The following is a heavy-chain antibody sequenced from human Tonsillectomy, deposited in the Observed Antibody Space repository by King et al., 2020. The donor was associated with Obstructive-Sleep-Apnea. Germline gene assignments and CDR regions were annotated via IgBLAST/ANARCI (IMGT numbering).Heavy chain of an antibody. D-gene: IGHD3-22*01. CDR2: ISSSSSYI. V-gene: IGHV3-21*01. Sequence: VQLVESGGGLVKRRGSLRLSCAASGFTFSSYIMNWVRQAPGKGLEWVSSISSSSSYIYYADSVKGRFTISRDNAKNSLYLQMNSLRAEDTAVYYLAGVRYYDSSGYPTPDAFDIWGQGTMVTVSS. CDR3: AGVRYYDSSGYPTPDAFDI. J-gene: IGHJ3*02. CDR1: GFTFSSYI.